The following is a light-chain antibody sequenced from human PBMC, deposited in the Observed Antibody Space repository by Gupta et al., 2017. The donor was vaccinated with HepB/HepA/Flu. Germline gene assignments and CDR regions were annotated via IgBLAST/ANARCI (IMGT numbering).Light chain of an antibody. J-gene: IGKJ4*01. CDR1: QSVSSSY. CDR3: QQDGSSPFT. V-gene: IGKV3-20*01. CDR2: GAS. Sequence: EIVLTQSPGTLSLPPVERATLSCRASQSVSSSYLAWYQQKPGQAPRLLIYGASSRATGIPDRFSGSGSGTDFTLTISRLEPEDFAVYYCQQDGSSPFTFGRGTKVEIK.